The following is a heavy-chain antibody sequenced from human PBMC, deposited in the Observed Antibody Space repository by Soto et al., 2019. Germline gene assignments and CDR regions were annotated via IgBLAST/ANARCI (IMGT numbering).Heavy chain of an antibody. V-gene: IGHV3-11*06. CDR3: ARSGITGTTGWFDP. CDR2: ISSSSSYT. CDR1: GLTFSDYY. Sequence: QVQLVESGGGLVKPGGSLRLSCAASGLTFSDYYMSWIRQAPGKGLEWVSYISSSSSYTNYADSVKGRFTISRDNAKNPLYLQMNSLRAEDTAVYYCARSGITGTTGWFDPWGQGTLVTVSS. D-gene: IGHD1-7*01. J-gene: IGHJ5*02.